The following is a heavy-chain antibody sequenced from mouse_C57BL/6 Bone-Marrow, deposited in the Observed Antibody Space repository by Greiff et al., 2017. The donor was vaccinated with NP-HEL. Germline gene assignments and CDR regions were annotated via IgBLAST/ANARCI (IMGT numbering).Heavy chain of an antibody. CDR1: GYTFTNYW. Sequence: VHLHHPLSYLFKPGASVKLSCKASGYTFTNYWMHWVKQRPGRGLEWIGRIDPNSGGTKYNEKFKSKATLTVDKPSSTAYMQLSSLTSEDSAVYYCARYYYGSGYFDYWGQGTTLTVSS. J-gene: IGHJ2*01. V-gene: IGHV1-72*01. D-gene: IGHD1-1*01. CDR2: IDPNSGGT. CDR3: ARYYYGSGYFDY.